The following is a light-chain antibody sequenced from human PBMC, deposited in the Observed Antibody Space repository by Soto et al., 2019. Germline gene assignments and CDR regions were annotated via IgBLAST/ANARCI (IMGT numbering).Light chain of an antibody. CDR3: AAWDDSLSGYV. J-gene: IGLJ1*01. V-gene: IGLV1-47*01. Sequence: QSLLTQPASASGTPGRRVTISCSGSSSNIGSNYVYWYQQLPGTAPKLLIYRNNQRPSGVPDRFSGSKSGTSASLAISGLRSEDEADYYCAAWDDSLSGYVFGTGTKVTVL. CDR2: RNN. CDR1: SSNIGSNY.